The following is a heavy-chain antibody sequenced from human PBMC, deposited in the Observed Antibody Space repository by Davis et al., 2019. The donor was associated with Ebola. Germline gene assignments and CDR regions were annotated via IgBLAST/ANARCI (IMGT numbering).Heavy chain of an antibody. CDR2: IRADSASS. CDR3: ATRGYSDGWPDY. CDR1: GFNFKDYA. Sequence: GESLKISCITSGFNFKDYAMSWVRQAPGKGLDRVSGIRADSASSYYADSVKGRFTISRDNSKNTLYLQMNNLRAEDTAVYYCATRGYSDGWPDYWGQGALVIVSS. V-gene: IGHV3-23*01. D-gene: IGHD5-12*01. J-gene: IGHJ4*02.